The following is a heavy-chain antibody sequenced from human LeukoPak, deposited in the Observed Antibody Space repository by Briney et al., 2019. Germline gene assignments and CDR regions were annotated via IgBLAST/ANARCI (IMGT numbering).Heavy chain of an antibody. V-gene: IGHV3-9*01. CDR3: AKGNSPRGFDY. CDR1: GFTFDDYA. Sequence: PGRSLRLSCAASGFTFDDYATHWVRQAPGKGLEWVSGISWNSGSIGYADSVKGRFTISRDNAKNSLYLQMNSLRAEDTALYYCAKGNSPRGFDYWGQGTLVTVSS. CDR2: ISWNSGSI. J-gene: IGHJ4*02. D-gene: IGHD5-18*01.